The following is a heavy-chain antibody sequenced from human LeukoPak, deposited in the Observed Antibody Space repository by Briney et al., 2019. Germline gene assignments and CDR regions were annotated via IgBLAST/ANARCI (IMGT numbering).Heavy chain of an antibody. CDR3: ARVLFDYGGNHIDY. CDR1: GGSISSGGYY. Sequence: PSETLSLTCTVSGGSISSGGYYWSWIRQPPGKGLEWIGYIYHSGSTYYNPSLKSRVTISVDRSKNQFSLKLSSVTAADTAVYYCARVLFDYGGNHIDYWGQGTLVTVSS. D-gene: IGHD4-23*01. V-gene: IGHV4-30-2*01. CDR2: IYHSGST. J-gene: IGHJ4*02.